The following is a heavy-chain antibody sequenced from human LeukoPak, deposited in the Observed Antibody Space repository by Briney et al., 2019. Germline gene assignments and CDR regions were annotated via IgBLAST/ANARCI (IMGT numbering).Heavy chain of an antibody. CDR2: INGGNSDT. CDR3: AKGYYGSGSYGWFDY. CDR1: GFTMSNNA. D-gene: IGHD3-10*01. J-gene: IGHJ4*02. Sequence: GGSLRLSCAASGFTMSNNAMSWVRQAPGKGLEWVSAINGGNSDTNYAESVEGRFIISRDNSKNTLFLHMNSLRAEDTAVYFCAKGYYGSGSYGWFDYWGQGTLVTVSS. V-gene: IGHV3-23*01.